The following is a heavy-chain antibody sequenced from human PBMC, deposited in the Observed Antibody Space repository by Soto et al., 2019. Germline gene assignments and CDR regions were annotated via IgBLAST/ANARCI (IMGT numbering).Heavy chain of an antibody. V-gene: IGHV1-69*14. J-gene: IGHJ6*01. Sequence: QVQLVQSGAEVKRPGSSVKVSCKASGGTFSSAGISWVRQAPGQGLEWMGGIIPMFATPNYAQTFQGRVTISADKSTSTAYMELSSFRSEDTAVYYCASPTDTAMVGLYGMDVWGQGTTVTVSS. CDR3: ASPTDTAMVGLYGMDV. CDR1: GGTFSSAG. D-gene: IGHD5-18*01. CDR2: IIPMFATP.